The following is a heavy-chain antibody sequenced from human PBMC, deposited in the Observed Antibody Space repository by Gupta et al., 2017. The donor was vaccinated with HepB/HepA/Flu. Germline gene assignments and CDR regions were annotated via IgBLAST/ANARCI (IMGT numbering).Heavy chain of an antibody. CDR1: GGSISNDNW. Sequence: QAHLQESGPGLVKPSGTLSLTCAVSGGSISNDNWWSWVRQPPGKGLEWIGEISHIGSTNYNPSLKSRVTISADMSKNHFSLNLNAVTAADTAVYYGASISGGFGRGWFDPWGQGTLVTVSS. D-gene: IGHD3-10*01. J-gene: IGHJ5*02. V-gene: IGHV4-4*02. CDR3: ASISGGFGRGWFDP. CDR2: ISHIGST.